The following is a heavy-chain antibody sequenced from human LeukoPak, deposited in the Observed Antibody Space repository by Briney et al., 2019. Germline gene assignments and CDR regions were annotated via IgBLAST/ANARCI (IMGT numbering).Heavy chain of an antibody. Sequence: GGSLRLSCAASVSTVSSNYMSWVRQAPGKGLEWVSVIYSGGSTYYADSVKGRFTISRENFKNTLYLQMSSRRADDTAVYYCARAKCGGGSCYSGYDDFDIWGQGTMVTVSS. CDR3: ARAKCGGGSCYSGYDDFDI. CDR2: IYSGGST. V-gene: IGHV3-66*01. J-gene: IGHJ3*02. D-gene: IGHD2-15*01. CDR1: VSTVSSNY.